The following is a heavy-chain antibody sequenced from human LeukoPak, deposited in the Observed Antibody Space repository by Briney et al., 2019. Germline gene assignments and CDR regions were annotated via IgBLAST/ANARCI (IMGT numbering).Heavy chain of an antibody. CDR2: IYYSGST. CDR1: GGSISSSSYY. CDR3: ARCGYYDFWSGYNPATFDY. D-gene: IGHD3-3*01. J-gene: IGHJ4*02. V-gene: IGHV4-39*01. Sequence: PAETLSLTCTVSGGSISSSSYYWGWIRQPPGKGLEWIGSIYYSGSTYYNPSLKSRVTISVDTSKNQFSLKLSSVTAADTAVYYCARCGYYDFWSGYNPATFDYWGQGTLVTVPS.